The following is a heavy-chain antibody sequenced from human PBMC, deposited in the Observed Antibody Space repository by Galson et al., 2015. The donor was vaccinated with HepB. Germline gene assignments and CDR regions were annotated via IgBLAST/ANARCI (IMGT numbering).Heavy chain of an antibody. CDR2: IDPSDSYT. Sequence: QSGAEVKKPGESLRISCKGSGYSFTSYWISWVRQMPGKVLEWMGRIDPSDSYTNYSPSFQGHVTISADKSISTAYLQWSSLKASDTAMYYCARHEPDYGDYGYFDLWGRGTLVTVSS. D-gene: IGHD4-17*01. CDR3: ARHEPDYGDYGYFDL. V-gene: IGHV5-10-1*01. J-gene: IGHJ2*01. CDR1: GYSFTSYW.